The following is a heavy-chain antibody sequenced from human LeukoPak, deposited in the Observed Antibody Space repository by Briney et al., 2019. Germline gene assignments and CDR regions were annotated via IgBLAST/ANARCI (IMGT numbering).Heavy chain of an antibody. V-gene: IGHV3-23*01. J-gene: IGHJ2*01. CDR3: AKTVTTQAYYWYFDL. D-gene: IGHD4-17*01. Sequence: GGSLRLSCAASGFTFGIYAMSWVRQAPGKGLEWVSAIRGSDDNTFYADSVRGRFTISRDNSKNTLYLQMNILRAEDTAVYYCAKTVTTQAYYWYFDLWGRGTLVTVSS. CDR1: GFTFGIYA. CDR2: IRGSDDNT.